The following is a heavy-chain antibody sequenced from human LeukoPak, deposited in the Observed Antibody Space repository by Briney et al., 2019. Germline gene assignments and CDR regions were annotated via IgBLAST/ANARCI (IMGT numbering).Heavy chain of an antibody. CDR1: GYTFTGYY. CDR2: INPNSGGT. J-gene: IGHJ4*02. V-gene: IGHV1-2*02. D-gene: IGHD3-10*01. Sequence: ASVKVSCKASGYTFTGYYMHWVRQAPGQGLEWMGWINPNSGGTNYAQKFQGRVTMTRDTSISTAYMELSRLRSDDTAMYYCARQRDPLLWFGELSHWGQGALVTVSS. CDR3: ARQRDPLLWFGELSH.